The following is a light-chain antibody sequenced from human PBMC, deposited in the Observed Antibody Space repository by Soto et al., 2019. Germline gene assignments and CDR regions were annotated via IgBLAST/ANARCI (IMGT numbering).Light chain of an antibody. V-gene: IGKV1-5*03. J-gene: IGKJ1*01. CDR3: QQYNSYWT. CDR1: QSISTW. CDR2: KAS. Sequence: DIQMTQSPSTVSASVGDRVTITCRASQSISTWLAWYQQKPGKAPKLLIYKASSLESGVPSRFSGSGSGTEFTLTISRLQPDDLATYYCQQYNSYWTFGQGTKVDIK.